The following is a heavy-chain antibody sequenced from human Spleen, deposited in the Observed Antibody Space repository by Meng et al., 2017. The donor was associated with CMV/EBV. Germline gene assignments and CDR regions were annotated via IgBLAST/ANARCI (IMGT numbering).Heavy chain of an antibody. J-gene: IGHJ6*02. V-gene: IGHV3-11*04. CDR1: GFTFSDYY. CDR2: ISTSGTTM. Sequence: GESLKISCAASGFTFSDYYMSWIRQAPGKGLEWVSYISTSGTTMYYGDSVKGRFTISRDNAKNSLYLQMNSLRVEDTAVYYCAKDRMTTFEVGDYYYGMDVWGQGTTVTVSS. D-gene: IGHD3-10*02. CDR3: AKDRMTTFEVGDYYYGMDV.